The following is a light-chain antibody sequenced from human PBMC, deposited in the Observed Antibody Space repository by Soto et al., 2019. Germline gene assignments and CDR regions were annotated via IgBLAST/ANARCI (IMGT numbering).Light chain of an antibody. J-gene: IGKJ1*01. Sequence: EIVLTQSSGTLSLSPGERATLSCMASQSVSSSYLAWYQQKPGQAPRLLIYGASSRATGIPDRFSGSGSGTDFTLTISRLEPEDFAVYYCQQYGSSPGTFGQGTKVEIK. CDR3: QQYGSSPGT. CDR1: QSVSSSY. CDR2: GAS. V-gene: IGKV3-20*01.